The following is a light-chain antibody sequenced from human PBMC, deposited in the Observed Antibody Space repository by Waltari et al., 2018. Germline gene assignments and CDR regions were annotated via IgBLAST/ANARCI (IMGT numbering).Light chain of an antibody. CDR3: QHYLRLPVA. CDR2: GAS. Sequence: VLTQSPGTLSLSPGERAIVSCRASQSVGRTLAWYPQKPGQAPRLLIYGASNRATGIPDRFIGSGSGTEFSLTISGLEPEDSAVYYCQHYLRLPVAFGQGTKVEIK. CDR1: QSVGRT. J-gene: IGKJ1*01. V-gene: IGKV3-20*01.